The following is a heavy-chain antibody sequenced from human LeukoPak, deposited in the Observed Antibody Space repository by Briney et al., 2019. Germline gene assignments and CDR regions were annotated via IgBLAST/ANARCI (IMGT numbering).Heavy chain of an antibody. Sequence: ASVKLSCKASGGTFSSYAISWVRQAPGQGLEWMGGIIPIFGTANYAQKFQGRVTITADESTSTAYMELSSLRSEDTAVYYCARELLEWELVYWGQGTLVTVSS. CDR2: IIPIFGTA. J-gene: IGHJ4*02. V-gene: IGHV1-69*13. D-gene: IGHD1-26*01. CDR1: GGTFSSYA. CDR3: ARELLEWELVY.